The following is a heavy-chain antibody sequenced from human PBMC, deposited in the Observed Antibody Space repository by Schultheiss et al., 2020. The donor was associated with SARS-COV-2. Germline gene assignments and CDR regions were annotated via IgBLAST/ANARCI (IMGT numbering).Heavy chain of an antibody. CDR3: AREELWYDILTGYRSYGVESLGFDP. V-gene: IGHV4-38-2*02. Sequence: SETLSLTCAVSGYSISSGYYWGWIRQPPGKGLEWIGSIYHSGSTYYNPSLKTRVTISVDTSKNQFSLKVSSVTAADTAVYYCAREELWYDILTGYRSYGVESLGFDPWGQGTLVTVAS. CDR2: IYHSGST. D-gene: IGHD3-9*01. CDR1: GYSISSGYY. J-gene: IGHJ5*02.